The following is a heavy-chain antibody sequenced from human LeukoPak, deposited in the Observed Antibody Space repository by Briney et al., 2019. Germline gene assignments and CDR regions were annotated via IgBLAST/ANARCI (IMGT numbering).Heavy chain of an antibody. Sequence: AGGSLRLSCATSGFIFDHFGMNWVRQVPGKGLEWVSGINWDSTSTNYVDSVRGRFTISRDNAKNSLYLQMNSLRVEDTAFYYSARDLKYRTGGMCYFTAVADSWGQGTLVTVSS. CDR1: GFIFDHFG. J-gene: IGHJ4*02. V-gene: IGHV3-20*04. CDR3: ARDLKYRTGGMCYFTAVADS. D-gene: IGHD2-8*02. CDR2: INWDSTST.